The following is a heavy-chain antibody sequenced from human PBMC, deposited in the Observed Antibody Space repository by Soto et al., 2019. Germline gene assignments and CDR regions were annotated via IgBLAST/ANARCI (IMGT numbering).Heavy chain of an antibody. CDR1: GGSISDSSYY. D-gene: IGHD4-17*01. Sequence: QLQLQESGPGLVKPSETLSLTCTVSGGSISDSSYYWGWIRQPPGKGLEWIGTIFYSGTTYYNPSLKSRVTISVDTSKNQFSLRLTSVTAADTAVYYCPSYGDYPDYWGQGTLVTVSS. CDR3: PSYGDYPDY. CDR2: IFYSGTT. J-gene: IGHJ4*02. V-gene: IGHV4-39*01.